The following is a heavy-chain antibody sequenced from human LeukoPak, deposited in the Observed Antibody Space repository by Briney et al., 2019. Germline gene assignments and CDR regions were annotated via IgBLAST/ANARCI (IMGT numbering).Heavy chain of an antibody. CDR1: GLSFSTAW. CDR2: ISDSGGST. J-gene: IGHJ6*02. Sequence: PGGSLRLSCAASGLSFSTAWMGWVRQAPGKGLEWVSSISDSGGSTYYADSVKGRFTISRDNSKNTLYLQMNSLRAEDTAVYYCGRYYVMDVWGQGTSVTVSS. CDR3: GRYYVMDV. V-gene: IGHV3-23*01.